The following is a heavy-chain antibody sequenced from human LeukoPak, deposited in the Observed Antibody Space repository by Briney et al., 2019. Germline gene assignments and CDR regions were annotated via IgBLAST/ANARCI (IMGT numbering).Heavy chain of an antibody. Sequence: GESLKISCKGSGYSFTSYWIGWVRQMPGKGLEWMGIIYPGDSDTRYSPSFQGQVTISADKSISTAYLQWSSLKASGTAMYYCARHIEYYYDSSGYSFDYWGQGTLVTVSS. CDR1: GYSFTSYW. D-gene: IGHD3-22*01. J-gene: IGHJ4*02. V-gene: IGHV5-51*01. CDR2: IYPGDSDT. CDR3: ARHIEYYYDSSGYSFDY.